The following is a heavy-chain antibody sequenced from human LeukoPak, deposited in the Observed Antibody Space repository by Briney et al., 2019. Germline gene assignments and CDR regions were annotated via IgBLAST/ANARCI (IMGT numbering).Heavy chain of an antibody. CDR2: INHSGST. D-gene: IGHD2-2*01. V-gene: IGHV4-34*01. J-gene: IGHJ5*02. CDR3: ARFGVVVPAARGNWFDP. Sequence: SETLSLTCAVYGGSFSGYYWSGIRQPPGKGLEWIGEINHSGSTNYNPSLKSRVTISVDTSKNQFSLKLSSVTAADTAVYYCARFGVVVPAARGNWFDPWGQGTLVTVSS. CDR1: GGSFSGYY.